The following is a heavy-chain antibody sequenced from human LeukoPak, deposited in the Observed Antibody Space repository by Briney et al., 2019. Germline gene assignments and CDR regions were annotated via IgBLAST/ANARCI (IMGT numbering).Heavy chain of an antibody. Sequence: SETLSLTCTVSGGSISSGDYYWSWIRQPPGKGLEWIEYIYYSGSTYYNPSLKSRVTISVDTSKNQFSLKLSSVTAADTAVYYCARAPRELLLNWFDPWGQGTLVTVSS. J-gene: IGHJ5*02. CDR3: ARAPRELLLNWFDP. D-gene: IGHD2-15*01. CDR1: GGSISSGDYY. CDR2: IYYSGST. V-gene: IGHV4-30-4*01.